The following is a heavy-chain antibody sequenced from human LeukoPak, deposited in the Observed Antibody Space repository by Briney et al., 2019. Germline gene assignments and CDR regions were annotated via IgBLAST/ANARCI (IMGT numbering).Heavy chain of an antibody. CDR1: ARSVSSTTYY. V-gene: IGHV4-39*07. CDR2: INYSGST. Sequence: SETLSLTCTVSARSVSSTTYYWSWIRQPPGKGLEWIASINYSGSTYYNPSLKSRVTISADTFKNHFSLKMTSVTAADTAVYYCATAPILRGEGGEHYKYGMDVWGQGTTVIVSS. J-gene: IGHJ6*02. D-gene: IGHD2-2*02. CDR3: ATAPILRGEGGEHYKYGMDV.